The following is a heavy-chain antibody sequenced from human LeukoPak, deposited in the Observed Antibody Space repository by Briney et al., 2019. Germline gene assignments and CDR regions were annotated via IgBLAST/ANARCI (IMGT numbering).Heavy chain of an antibody. CDR2: ISSSSSNI. V-gene: IGHV3-48*01. D-gene: IGHD3-22*01. J-gene: IGHJ6*03. CDR3: ARGVVVKRYYYYYIDV. Sequence: GGSLRLSCAASRFTFSSYSMNWVRQAPGKGLEWVSYISSSSSNIYYADSVKGRFTISRDNAKNSLYLQMNSLRAEDTAVYYCARGVVVKRYYYYYIDVWGKGTTVTVSS. CDR1: RFTFSSYS.